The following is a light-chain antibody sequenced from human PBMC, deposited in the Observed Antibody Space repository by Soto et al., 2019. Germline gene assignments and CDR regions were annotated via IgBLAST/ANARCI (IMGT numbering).Light chain of an antibody. CDR2: EVS. CDR1: NSDVGSYNL. Sequence: QSVLTQPACVSGSPGQSITISCTGTNSDVGSYNLVSWYQQHPGKAPKVIIYEVSERPSGVSDRFSGSKSGNTASLMISGLQAEDEADYYCCSYAGSSTQSYVFGSGT. CDR3: CSYAGSSTQSYV. V-gene: IGLV2-23*02. J-gene: IGLJ1*01.